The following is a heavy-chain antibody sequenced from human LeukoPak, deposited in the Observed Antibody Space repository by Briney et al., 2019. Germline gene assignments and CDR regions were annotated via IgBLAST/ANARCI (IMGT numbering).Heavy chain of an antibody. CDR2: INPNSGGT. J-gene: IGHJ6*03. V-gene: IGHV1-2*02. CDR1: GYTFTGYY. Sequence: ASVKVSCKASGYTFTGYYMHWVRQAPGQGLEWMGWINPNSGGTNYAQKFQGRVTMTRDTSTSTVYMELSSLRSEDTAVYYCARDRYGSSSWYGEVAGGYYYYYMDAWGKGTTVTISS. CDR3: ARDRYGSSSWYGEVAGGYYYYYMDA. D-gene: IGHD6-13*01.